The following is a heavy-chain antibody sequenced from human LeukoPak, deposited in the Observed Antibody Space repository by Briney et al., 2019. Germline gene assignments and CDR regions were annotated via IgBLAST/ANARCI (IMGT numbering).Heavy chain of an antibody. CDR1: GFTFDVYG. CDR3: ARDYDSSGYSDAFDI. Sequence: GVSLRLSCAASGFTFDVYGMSWVRQAPGKGLEWVFGINWNGGSTAYADSVKGRFTISRDNAKNSLYLQMNSLRAEDTALYYCARDYDSSGYSDAFDIWGQGTMVTVSS. CDR2: INWNGGST. J-gene: IGHJ3*02. D-gene: IGHD3-22*01. V-gene: IGHV3-20*04.